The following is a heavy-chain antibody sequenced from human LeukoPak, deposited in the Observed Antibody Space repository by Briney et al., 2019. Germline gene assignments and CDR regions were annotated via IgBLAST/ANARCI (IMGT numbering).Heavy chain of an antibody. Sequence: GGSLRLSCAASGFTFSSYAMSWVRQAPGKGLEWVSAISGSGGSTYYADSVKGRFTISRDNSKNTLYLQMNSLRAEDTAVYYCAKDRRAGMGLDWFDPWGQGTLVTVSS. CDR3: AKDRRAGMGLDWFDP. D-gene: IGHD6-13*01. J-gene: IGHJ5*02. V-gene: IGHV3-23*01. CDR1: GFTFSSYA. CDR2: ISGSGGST.